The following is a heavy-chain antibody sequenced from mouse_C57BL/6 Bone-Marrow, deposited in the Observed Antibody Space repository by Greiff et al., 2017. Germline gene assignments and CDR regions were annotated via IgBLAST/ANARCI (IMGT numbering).Heavy chain of an antibody. V-gene: IGHV1-64*01. Sequence: QVQLQQPGAELVKPGASVKLSCKASGYTFTSYWMHWVKQRPGQGLEWIGMIHPNSGSTNYNEKFKSKATLTVDKSSSTAYMQLSILTSEDSAVYYGARSAFITTAVAGGFAFWGRGTRVTVSA. J-gene: IGHJ3*01. D-gene: IGHD1-1*01. CDR1: GYTFTSYW. CDR3: ARSAFITTAVAGGFAF. CDR2: IHPNSGST.